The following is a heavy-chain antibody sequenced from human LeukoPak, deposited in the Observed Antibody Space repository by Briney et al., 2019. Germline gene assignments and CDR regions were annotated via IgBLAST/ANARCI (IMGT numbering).Heavy chain of an antibody. D-gene: IGHD6-19*01. J-gene: IGHJ6*02. Sequence: GGSLRLSCAASGFTFSSYWMSWVRQAPGKGPEWVANIKQDGSDKYYVDSVKGRFTISRDNAKNSLYPQMNNLRAEDTAVYYCARERLQYSSARSGYYGMDVWGQGTTVTVSS. CDR2: IKQDGSDK. CDR1: GFTFSSYW. V-gene: IGHV3-7*01. CDR3: ARERLQYSSARSGYYGMDV.